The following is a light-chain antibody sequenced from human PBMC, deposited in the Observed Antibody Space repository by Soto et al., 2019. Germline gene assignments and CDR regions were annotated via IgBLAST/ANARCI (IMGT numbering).Light chain of an antibody. Sequence: EIVLTQSPGTLSLSPGERATLSCRASQTVRNHYVAWYQQRPGQTPRLLIYGASTRANGIPDRFSGSGFGTDFTLTSDRLEPEDFAVYYCQQHVSSPWMFGQGTKVDIK. J-gene: IGKJ1*01. CDR1: QTVRNHY. CDR2: GAS. CDR3: QQHVSSPWM. V-gene: IGKV3-20*01.